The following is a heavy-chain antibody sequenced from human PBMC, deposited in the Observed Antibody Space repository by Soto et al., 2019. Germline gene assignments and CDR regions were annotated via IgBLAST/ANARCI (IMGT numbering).Heavy chain of an antibody. J-gene: IGHJ5*02. V-gene: IGHV5-51*01. CDR1: GYSFTSYW. Sequence: GESLKISCKGSGYSFTSYWIGWVRQMPGKGLEWMGIIYPGDPDTRYSPSFQGQVTISADKSISTAYLQWSSLKASDTAMYYCARQISLVPAAIGRFDPWGQGTLVTVSS. CDR3: ARQISLVPAAIGRFDP. D-gene: IGHD2-2*01. CDR2: IYPGDPDT.